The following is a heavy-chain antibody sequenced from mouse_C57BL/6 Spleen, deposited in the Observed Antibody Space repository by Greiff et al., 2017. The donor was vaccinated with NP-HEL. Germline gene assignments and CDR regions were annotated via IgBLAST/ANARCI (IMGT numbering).Heavy chain of an antibody. CDR3: ARDGRLLPHFDY. CDR1: GFTFSSYA. D-gene: IGHD2-3*01. J-gene: IGHJ2*01. CDR2: ISDGGSYT. Sequence: EVKLMESGGGLVKPGGSLKLSCAASGFTFSSYAMSWVRQTPEKRLEWVATISDGGSYTYYPDNVKGRFTISRDNAKNNLYLQMSHLKSEDTAMYYCARDGRLLPHFDYWGQGTTLTVSS. V-gene: IGHV5-4*01.